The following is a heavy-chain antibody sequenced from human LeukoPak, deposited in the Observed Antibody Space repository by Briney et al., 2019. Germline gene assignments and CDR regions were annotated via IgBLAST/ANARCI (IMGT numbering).Heavy chain of an antibody. J-gene: IGHJ4*02. CDR1: GYTFTSYD. V-gene: IGHV1-8*03. Sequence: ASVKVSCKASGYTFTSYDINWVRQATGQGLEWMGWMNPNSGNTGYAQKFQGRVTITRNTSISTAYMELSSLRSEGTAVYYCARVPAATHYTYYLDYWGQGTLVTVSS. CDR3: ARVPAATHYTYYLDY. CDR2: MNPNSGNT. D-gene: IGHD2-2*01.